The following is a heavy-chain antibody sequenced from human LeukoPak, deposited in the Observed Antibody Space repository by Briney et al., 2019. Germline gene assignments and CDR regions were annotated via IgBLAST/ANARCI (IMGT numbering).Heavy chain of an antibody. V-gene: IGHV1-2*02. Sequence: ASVKVSCKASGYTFTGYYMHWVRQAPGQGLEWMGWINPNSGGTNYAQKFQGRVTMTRDASISTAYMELSRLRSDDTAVYYCARDTAMVPDYFDYWGQGTLVTVSS. CDR3: ARDTAMVPDYFDY. J-gene: IGHJ4*02. CDR1: GYTFTGYY. D-gene: IGHD5-18*01. CDR2: INPNSGGT.